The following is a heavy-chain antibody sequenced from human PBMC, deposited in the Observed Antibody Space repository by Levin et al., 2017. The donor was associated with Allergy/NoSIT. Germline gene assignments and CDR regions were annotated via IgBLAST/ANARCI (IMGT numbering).Heavy chain of an antibody. Sequence: GESLKISCKASGYTFTGYYMHWVRQAPGQGLEWMGRINPNSGGTNYAQKFQGRVTMTRDTSISTAYMELSRLRSDDTAVYYCARGRLAYCGGDCYSSDYWGQGTLVTVSS. CDR1: GYTFTGYY. CDR3: ARGRLAYCGGDCYSSDY. J-gene: IGHJ4*02. CDR2: INPNSGGT. V-gene: IGHV1-2*06. D-gene: IGHD2-21*02.